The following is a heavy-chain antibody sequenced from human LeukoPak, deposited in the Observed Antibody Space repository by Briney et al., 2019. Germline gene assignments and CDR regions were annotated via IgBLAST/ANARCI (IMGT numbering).Heavy chain of an antibody. CDR2: IYYSGST. CDR1: GGSINNYY. Sequence: ASETLSLTCTVSGGSINNYYWSWIRQPPGKGLEWIGYIYYSGSTNYNPSLKSRVTISVDTSKNQFSLKLSSVTAADTAVYYCARDGWGGSTFDYWGQGTLVTVSS. CDR3: ARDGWGGSTFDY. V-gene: IGHV4-59*01. J-gene: IGHJ4*02. D-gene: IGHD5-12*01.